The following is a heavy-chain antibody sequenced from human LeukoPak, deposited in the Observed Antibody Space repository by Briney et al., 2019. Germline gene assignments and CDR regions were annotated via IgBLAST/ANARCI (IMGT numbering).Heavy chain of an antibody. J-gene: IGHJ4*02. CDR3: ARELAAAGPRIEDY. D-gene: IGHD6-13*01. CDR1: GYTFTSYD. V-gene: IGHV1-8*01. CDR2: MNPNSGNT. Sequence: ASVKASCKASGYTFTSYDINWVRQATGQGLEWMGWMNPNSGNTGYAQKFQGRVTMTRNTSISTAYMELSSLRSEDTAVYYCARELAAAGPRIEDYRGQGTLVTVSS.